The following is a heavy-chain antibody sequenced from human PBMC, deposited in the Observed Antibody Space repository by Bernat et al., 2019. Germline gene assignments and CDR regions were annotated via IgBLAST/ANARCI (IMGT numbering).Heavy chain of an antibody. Sequence: EVQLVESGGGLVQPGGSLRLSCAASGFTFSSYWMSWVRQAPGKGLEWVANIKQDGSEKYYVDSVKGRFTISRDNAKNSLYLQMNSLRAEDTAVYYCARGDSGSYYKYYFDYWGQGTLVTVSS. V-gene: IGHV3-7*04. CDR3: ARGDSGSYYKYYFDY. D-gene: IGHD3-10*01. CDR2: IKQDGSEK. J-gene: IGHJ4*02. CDR1: GFTFSSYW.